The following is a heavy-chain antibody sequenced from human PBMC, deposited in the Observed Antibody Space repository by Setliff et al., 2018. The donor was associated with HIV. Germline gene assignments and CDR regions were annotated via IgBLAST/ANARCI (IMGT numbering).Heavy chain of an antibody. Sequence: GGSLRLSCAASGFTFSSYAMSWVRQAPGKGLEWVSGISDSGGSTYYGDSVKGRFTISRDNSKNTVYLQMNSLRAEDTAIYYCASSRPPDDSSGYLDHWGQGTLVTVSS. CDR2: ISDSGGST. CDR3: ASSRPPDDSSGYLDH. D-gene: IGHD3-22*01. J-gene: IGHJ4*01. CDR1: GFTFSSYA. V-gene: IGHV3-23*01.